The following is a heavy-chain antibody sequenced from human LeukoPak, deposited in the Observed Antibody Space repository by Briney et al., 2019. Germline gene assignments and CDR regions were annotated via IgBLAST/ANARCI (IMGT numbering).Heavy chain of an antibody. CDR1: GGSISTSYW. V-gene: IGHV4-4*02. CDR2: IYHSAST. Sequence: SGTLSLTCGVSGGSISTSYWWSWVRQPPGKGLEWIGEIYHSASTYYNPSLKSRVTISVDTSKNQFSLKLSSVTAADTAVYYCARTLSYCDSSGPFLPHAFDIWGQGTMVTVSS. J-gene: IGHJ3*02. CDR3: ARTLSYCDSSGPFLPHAFDI. D-gene: IGHD3-22*01.